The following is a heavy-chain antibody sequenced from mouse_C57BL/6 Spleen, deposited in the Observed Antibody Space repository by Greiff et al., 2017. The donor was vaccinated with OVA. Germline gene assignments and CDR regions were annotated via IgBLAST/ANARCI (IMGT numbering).Heavy chain of an antibody. CDR2: IDPSDSYT. D-gene: IGHD2-2*01. V-gene: IGHV1-69*01. J-gene: IGHJ2*01. CDR1: GYTFTSYW. Sequence: QVQLQQPGAELVMPGASVKLSCKASGYTFTSYWMHWVKQRPGQGLEWIGEIDPSDSYTNYNQKFTGKSTLTVDKSSSTAYMQLSSLTSEDSAVYYCARRGYDYFDYWGQGTTLTVSS. CDR3: ARRGYDYFDY.